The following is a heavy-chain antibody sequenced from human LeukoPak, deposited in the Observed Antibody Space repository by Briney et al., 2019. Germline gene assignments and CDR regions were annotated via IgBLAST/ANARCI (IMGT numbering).Heavy chain of an antibody. Sequence: PSETLSLTCAVSGGSISSYYWSWIRQPPGKGLEWIGYIYYSGSTNYNPSLKSRVTISVDTSKNQFSLKLSSVTAADTAVYYCARTIGYSSGWYKAYYFDYWGQGTLVTVSS. CDR1: GGSISSYY. J-gene: IGHJ4*02. CDR2: IYYSGST. CDR3: ARTIGYSSGWYKAYYFDY. V-gene: IGHV4-59*01. D-gene: IGHD6-19*01.